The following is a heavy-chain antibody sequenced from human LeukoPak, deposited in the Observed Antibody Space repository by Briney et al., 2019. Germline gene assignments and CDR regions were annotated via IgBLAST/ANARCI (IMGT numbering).Heavy chain of an antibody. D-gene: IGHD5-24*01. J-gene: IGHJ4*02. Sequence: PGGSLRLSCAASGFTFSNFWMHWVRQAPGKGLVWVALIYGDGSFTRYADSVKGRFTISRDNAKNTVYLQMNSLRVEDTAVYYCARASFQRWLQLGGDWGQGTLVTVSS. CDR2: IYGDGSFT. CDR1: GFTFSNFW. CDR3: ARASFQRWLQLGGD. V-gene: IGHV3-74*01.